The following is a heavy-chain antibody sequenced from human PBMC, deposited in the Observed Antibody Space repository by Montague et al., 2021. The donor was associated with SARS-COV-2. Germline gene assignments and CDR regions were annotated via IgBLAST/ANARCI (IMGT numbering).Heavy chain of an antibody. J-gene: IGHJ4*02. Sequence: CAISGDSVSSNGITWNWFRQSPSRGLEWLGRTFYRSEWNCHYAXXXKSRRTIDPDTSKNQVSLQLRSVTPEDTAVYFCARVRHLGGAMDYWGQGTLVTVSS. V-gene: IGHV6-1*01. CDR1: GDSVSSNGIT. CDR2: TFYRSEWNC. CDR3: ARVRHLGGAMDY. D-gene: IGHD1-26*01.